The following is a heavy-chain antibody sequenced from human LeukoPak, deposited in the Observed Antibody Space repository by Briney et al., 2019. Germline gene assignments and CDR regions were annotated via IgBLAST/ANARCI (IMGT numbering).Heavy chain of an antibody. CDR2: INQDGSEK. D-gene: IGHD1-26*01. J-gene: IGHJ5*02. V-gene: IGHV3-7*01. CDR3: ARGATGTYWDWFDP. CDR1: GVTFSDHW. Sequence: GGSLRLSCAASGVTFSDHWMTWVRQTPGKGLEWVAHINQDGSEKHFVDSVEGRFTISRDNDNNSMSLQMNKLRVGDTAVYYCARGATGTYWDWFDPWGQGTLVTVSS.